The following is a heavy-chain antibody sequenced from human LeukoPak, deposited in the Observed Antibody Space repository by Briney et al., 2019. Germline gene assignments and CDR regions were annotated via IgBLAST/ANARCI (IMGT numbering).Heavy chain of an antibody. CDR2: ISSSGSTI. V-gene: IGHV3-11*01. J-gene: IGHJ3*02. CDR1: GFTFSDYY. Sequence: GGSLRLSCAASGFTFSDYYMSWIRQAPGKGLEWVSYISSSGSTIYYADSVKGRFTISRDNAENSLYLQMNSLRAEDTAVYYCAASSGNDAFDIWGQGTMVTVSS. CDR3: AASSGNDAFDI. D-gene: IGHD3-10*01.